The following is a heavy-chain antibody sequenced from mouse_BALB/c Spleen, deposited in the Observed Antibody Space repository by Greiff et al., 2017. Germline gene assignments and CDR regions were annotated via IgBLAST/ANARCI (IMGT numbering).Heavy chain of an antibody. CDR3: ARWGYGSSSDY. D-gene: IGHD1-1*01. Sequence: EVQVVESGGGLVQPGGSRKLSCAASGFTFSSFGMHWVRQAPEKGLEWVAYISSGSSTIYYADTVKGRFTISRDNPKNTLFLQMTSLRSEDTAMYYCARWGYGSSSDYWGQGTTLTVSS. V-gene: IGHV5-17*02. J-gene: IGHJ2*01. CDR2: ISSGSSTI. CDR1: GFTFSSFG.